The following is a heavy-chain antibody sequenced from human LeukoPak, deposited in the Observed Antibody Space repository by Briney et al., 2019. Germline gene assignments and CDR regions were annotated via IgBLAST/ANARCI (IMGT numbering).Heavy chain of an antibody. Sequence: GGSLRLSCAASGFTFSSYAMHWVRQAPGKGLEWVAVISYDGSNKYYADSVKGRFTISRDNSKNTLYLQMNSLRAEDTAVYYCARENGGYSGAFDYWGQGTLVTVSS. CDR1: GFTFSSYA. V-gene: IGHV3-30-3*01. J-gene: IGHJ4*02. CDR3: ARENGGYSGAFDY. D-gene: IGHD4-23*01. CDR2: ISYDGSNK.